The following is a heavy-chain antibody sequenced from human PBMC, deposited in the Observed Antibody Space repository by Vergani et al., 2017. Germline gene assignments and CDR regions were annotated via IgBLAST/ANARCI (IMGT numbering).Heavy chain of an antibody. CDR3: AKGVTMARGRGMDV. D-gene: IGHD3-10*01. CDR1: GFTFSSYA. V-gene: IGHV3-23*01. Sequence: EVQLLESGGGLVQPGGSLRLSCAASGFTFSSYAMSWVRQAPGKGLEWVSTISGSGDNTYYADSVKGRFTLSRDNSKNTLYLQMNSLRAEDTAVYYCAKGVTMARGRGMDVWGQGTTVTVSS. J-gene: IGHJ6*02. CDR2: ISGSGDNT.